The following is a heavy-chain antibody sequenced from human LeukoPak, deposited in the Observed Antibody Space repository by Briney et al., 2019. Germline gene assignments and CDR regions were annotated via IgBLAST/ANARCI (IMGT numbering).Heavy chain of an antibody. CDR1: GGTFSSYA. D-gene: IGHD5-18*01. Sequence: ASVKVSCKASGGTFSSYAISWVRQAPGQGLEWMGGIIPIFGTANYAQKFQGRVTITADESTSTAYMELSSLRSEDTAVYYCARENEVFGDTAMVYWFDPGGQGTLVTVSS. V-gene: IGHV1-69*13. CDR2: IIPIFGTA. J-gene: IGHJ5*02. CDR3: ARENEVFGDTAMVYWFDP.